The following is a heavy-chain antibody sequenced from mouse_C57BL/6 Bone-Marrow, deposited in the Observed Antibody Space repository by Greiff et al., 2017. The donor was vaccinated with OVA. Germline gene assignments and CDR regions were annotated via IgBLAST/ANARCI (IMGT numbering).Heavy chain of an antibody. V-gene: IGHV1-59*01. CDR1: GYTFTSYW. CDR3: ARSPVVATDAMDD. CDR2: IDPSDSYT. D-gene: IGHD1-1*01. J-gene: IGHJ4*01. Sequence: VQLQQPGAELVRPGTSVKLSCKASGYTFTSYWMHWVKQRPGQGLEWIGVIDPSDSYTNYNQKFKGKATLTVDTSSSTAYMQLSSLTSEDSAVYYCARSPVVATDAMDDWGQGTSVTVSS.